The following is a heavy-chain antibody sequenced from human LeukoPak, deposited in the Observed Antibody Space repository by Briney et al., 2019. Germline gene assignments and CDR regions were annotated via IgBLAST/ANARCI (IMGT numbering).Heavy chain of an antibody. CDR1: GFTFSSYS. CDR2: TGISGSTI. J-gene: IGHJ4*02. CDR3: VRDWDYDFDY. D-gene: IGHD1-7*01. V-gene: IGHV3-48*01. Sequence: GGSLRLSCAASGFTFSSYSFNWVRQAPGKGLEWVSNTGISGSTIHYADSVEGRFTISRDNVKNSLYLQMNSLRAEDTAVYYCVRDWDYDFDYWGQGILVTVSP.